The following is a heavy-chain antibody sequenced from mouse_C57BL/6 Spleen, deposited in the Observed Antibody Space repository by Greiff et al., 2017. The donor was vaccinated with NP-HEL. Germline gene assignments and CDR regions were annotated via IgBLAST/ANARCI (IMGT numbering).Heavy chain of an antibody. CDR2: IYPGSGNT. Sequence: QVQLQQSGPELVKPGASVKISCKASAYSFTSYYIHWVKQRPGQGLEWIGWIYPGSGNTKYNEKFKGKATLTADTSSSTAYMQLSSLTSEDSAVYYCAREGYSPYYYGSSPFAYWGQGTLVTVSA. V-gene: IGHV1-66*01. CDR3: AREGYSPYYYGSSPFAY. D-gene: IGHD1-1*01. J-gene: IGHJ3*01. CDR1: AYSFTSYY.